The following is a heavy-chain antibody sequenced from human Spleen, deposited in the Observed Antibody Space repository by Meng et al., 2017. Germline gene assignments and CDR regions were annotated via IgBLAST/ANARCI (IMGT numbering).Heavy chain of an antibody. Sequence: EVQLLESGGELVQPGGSLSLSCAASGFTFTNYAMSWARQAPGKGLEWVSAISGSGDNTDYADSVKGRFTISRDNSKNTLYLQMNTLRAEDTAVYYCAKIPYASAIDYWGQGTLVTVSS. D-gene: IGHD2-15*01. V-gene: IGHV3-23*01. CDR2: ISGSGDNT. CDR3: AKIPYASAIDY. J-gene: IGHJ4*02. CDR1: GFTFTNYA.